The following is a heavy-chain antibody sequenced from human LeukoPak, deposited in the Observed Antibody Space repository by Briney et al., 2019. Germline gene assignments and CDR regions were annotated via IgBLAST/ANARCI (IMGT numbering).Heavy chain of an antibody. Sequence: PGGSLRLSCAASGFTFSDDYMSWIRQAPGKGLEWGSYISSSGSTIYYADSVKGRFTISRDNAKNSLYLQMNSLRAEDTAVYYCASDPESSSDAFDIWGQGTLVTVSS. CDR2: ISSSGSTI. CDR1: GFTFSDDY. V-gene: IGHV3-11*01. D-gene: IGHD1-14*01. J-gene: IGHJ3*02. CDR3: ASDPESSSDAFDI.